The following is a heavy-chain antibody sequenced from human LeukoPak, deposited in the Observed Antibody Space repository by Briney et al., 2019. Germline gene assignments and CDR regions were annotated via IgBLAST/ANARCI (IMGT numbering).Heavy chain of an antibody. Sequence: GGSLRLSCAASGFTFSSYAMSWVRQAPGKGLEWVSAISGSGGSTYYADSVKGRFTISRDNSKSTLYLQMNSLRAEDTAVYYCAKDRYSSSWYGNYYFDYWGQGTLVTVSS. D-gene: IGHD6-13*01. CDR3: AKDRYSSSWYGNYYFDY. CDR2: ISGSGGST. J-gene: IGHJ4*02. CDR1: GFTFSSYA. V-gene: IGHV3-23*01.